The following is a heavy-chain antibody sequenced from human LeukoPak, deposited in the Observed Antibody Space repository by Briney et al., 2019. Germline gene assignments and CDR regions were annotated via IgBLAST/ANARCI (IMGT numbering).Heavy chain of an antibody. Sequence: HSGGSLRVSCIASEFTFASYAMTWVRLTPGKGLEWVSSIRGSGTYANYADSVRGRFTISRDNSKNTLYLQMNNLRAEDTAVYYCGRDPNGDYVGAFEFWGQGTLVTVPS. D-gene: IGHD4-17*01. J-gene: IGHJ3*01. CDR1: EFTFASYA. CDR2: IRGSGTYA. V-gene: IGHV3-23*01. CDR3: GRDPNGDYVGAFEF.